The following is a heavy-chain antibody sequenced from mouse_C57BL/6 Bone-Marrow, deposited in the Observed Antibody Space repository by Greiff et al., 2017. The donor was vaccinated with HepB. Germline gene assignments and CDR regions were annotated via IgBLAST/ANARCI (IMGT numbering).Heavy chain of an antibody. Sequence: EVKLMESGAELVKPGASVKIPCKASGYTFTDYNMDWVKQSHGKSLEWIGDINPNNGGTIYNQKFKGKATLTVDKSSSTAYMELRSLTSEDTAVYYCARGLRFAYWGQGTLVTVSA. CDR3: ARGLRFAY. J-gene: IGHJ3*01. V-gene: IGHV1-18*01. CDR1: GYTFTDYN. D-gene: IGHD2-4*01. CDR2: INPNNGGT.